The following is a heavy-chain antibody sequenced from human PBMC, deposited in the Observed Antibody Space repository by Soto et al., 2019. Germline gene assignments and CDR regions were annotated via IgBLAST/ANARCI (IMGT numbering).Heavy chain of an antibody. CDR1: GFTFSSYS. CDR3: ARPRGAFEI. D-gene: IGHD3-10*01. J-gene: IGHJ3*02. CDR2: ISSSSSYI. Sequence: GGSLRLSCAASGFTFSSYSRNWVRQAPGKGLEWVSSISSSSSYIYYADSVTGRFTISRDIAKKSVYLQMNSLRGEETAVSYCARPRGAFEIWGQGAMVTVSS. V-gene: IGHV3-21*01.